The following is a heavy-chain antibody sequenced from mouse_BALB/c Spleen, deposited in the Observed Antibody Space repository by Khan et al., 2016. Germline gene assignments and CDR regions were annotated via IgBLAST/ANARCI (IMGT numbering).Heavy chain of an antibody. Sequence: QIQLVQSGPELKKPGETVKISCRASGYTLANYGVIWVKQAPGKGLKWMVWINTYTGETIYTDDFKGRFAFSLDTSANIVYLEINNLKNEDTATYLCSRDFGNDVYFDVWDAGTTVTVSS. J-gene: IGHJ1*01. CDR2: INTYTGET. D-gene: IGHD2-2*01. CDR3: SRDFGNDVYFDV. V-gene: IGHV9-3-1*01. CDR1: GYTLANYG.